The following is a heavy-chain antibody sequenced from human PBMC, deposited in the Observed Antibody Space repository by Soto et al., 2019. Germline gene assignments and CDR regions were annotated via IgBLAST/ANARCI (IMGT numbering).Heavy chain of an antibody. CDR1: GGTVSSYT. D-gene: IGHD2-15*01. CDR2: IIPILGIA. CDR3: ARTYCSGGSCSGQTSYYYGMDV. J-gene: IGHJ6*02. Sequence: SVKVSCKASGGTVSSYTISWVRQAPGQGLEWMGRIIPILGIANYAQKFQGRVTITADKSTSTAYMELSSLRSEDTAVYYCARTYCSGGSCSGQTSYYYGMDVWGQGTTVTVSS. V-gene: IGHV1-69*02.